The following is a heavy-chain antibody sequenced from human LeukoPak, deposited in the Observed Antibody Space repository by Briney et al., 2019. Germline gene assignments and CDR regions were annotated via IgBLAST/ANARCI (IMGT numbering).Heavy chain of an antibody. CDR2: INHSGST. V-gene: IGHV4-34*01. Sequence: SETLSLTCAVYGVSFSGYYWSWIRQPPGKGLEWIGEINHSGSTNYNPSLKSRVTISVDTSKNQFSLKLSSVTAVDTAVYYCGGVSCSGGSCYSPLWGQGTLVTVSS. CDR3: GGVSCSGGSCYSPL. CDR1: GVSFSGYY. D-gene: IGHD2-15*01. J-gene: IGHJ4*02.